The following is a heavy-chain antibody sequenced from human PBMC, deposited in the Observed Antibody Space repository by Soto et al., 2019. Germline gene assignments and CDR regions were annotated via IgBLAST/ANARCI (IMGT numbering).Heavy chain of an antibody. CDR1: GYSFTSYW. CDR2: IYPGDSDT. D-gene: IGHD1-26*01. J-gene: IGHJ3*02. Sequence: PGECLKISCKGSGYSFTSYWIGWVRQMPVKGLEWMGIIYPGDSDTRYSPSFQGQVTISADKSISTAYLQWSSLKASDTAMYYCARQGTPQWERFVLRLDAFYIWGQGTMVTVSS. V-gene: IGHV5-51*01. CDR3: ARQGTPQWERFVLRLDAFYI.